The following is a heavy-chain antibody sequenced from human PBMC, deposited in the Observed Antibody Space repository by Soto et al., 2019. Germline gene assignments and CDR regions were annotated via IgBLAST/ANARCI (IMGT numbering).Heavy chain of an antibody. Sequence: EASVKVSCKASGFTFTSSAVQWVRQARGQRLEWIGWIVVGSGNTNYAQKFQEGVTITRDMSTSTAYMELSSLRSEDTAVYYCAADRRYSYGTYYYYYGMDVWGQGTTVTVSS. CDR3: AADRRYSYGTYYYYYGMDV. CDR1: GFTFTSSA. J-gene: IGHJ6*02. V-gene: IGHV1-58*01. CDR2: IVVGSGNT. D-gene: IGHD5-18*01.